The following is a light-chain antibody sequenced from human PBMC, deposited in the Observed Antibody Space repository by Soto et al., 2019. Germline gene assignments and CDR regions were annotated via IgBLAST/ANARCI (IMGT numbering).Light chain of an antibody. CDR1: ESVSST. CDR3: QKYYNWPRT. CDR2: GAS. Sequence: EIVMTQSPATLSVSPGERATLSCRASESVSSTLAWYQQKPGRAPRLLIYGASSRATGIPVRFSGRGSGTEFTLTISILHSEDFAVYYCQKYYNWPRTVGQGTKVDI. J-gene: IGKJ1*01. V-gene: IGKV3-15*01.